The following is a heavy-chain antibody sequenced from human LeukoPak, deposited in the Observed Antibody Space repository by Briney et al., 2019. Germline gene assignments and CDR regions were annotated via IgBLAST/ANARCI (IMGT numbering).Heavy chain of an antibody. V-gene: IGHV3-30*04. J-gene: IGHJ4*02. Sequence: GGSLRLSCAASGFTFSSYAMHWVRQAPGKGLEWVAVISYDGSNKYYADSAKGRFTISRDNSKNTLYLQMNSLRAEDTAVYYCARDPKAVYHFDYWGQGTLVTVSS. CDR2: ISYDGSNK. CDR1: GFTFSSYA. CDR3: ARDPKAVYHFDY. D-gene: IGHD2-2*02.